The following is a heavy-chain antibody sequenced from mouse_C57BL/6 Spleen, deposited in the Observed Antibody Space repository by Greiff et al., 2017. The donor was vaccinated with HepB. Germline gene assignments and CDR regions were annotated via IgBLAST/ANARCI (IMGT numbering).Heavy chain of an antibody. CDR2: INPSTGGT. CDR1: GYSFTGYY. CDR3: ARGGYGKRYFDV. J-gene: IGHJ1*03. V-gene: IGHV1-42*01. Sequence: EVQLQQSGPELVKPGASVKISCKASGYSFTGYYMNWVKQSPEKSLEWIGEINPSTGGTTYNQKFKAKATLTVDKSSSTAYMQLKSLTSEDSAVYYCARGGYGKRYFDVWGTWTTVTVSS. D-gene: IGHD2-1*01.